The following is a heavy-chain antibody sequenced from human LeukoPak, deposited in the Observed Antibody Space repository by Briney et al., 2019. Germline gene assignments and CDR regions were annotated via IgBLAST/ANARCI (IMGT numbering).Heavy chain of an antibody. Sequence: SETLSLTCTVSGGSISSYYWSWIRQPPGKGLEWIGYIYYSGSTNYNPSLKSRVTISVDTSKNQFSLKLSSVTAADTAVYYCARGSRYPVGLDVWGQVTTVTVAS. V-gene: IGHV4-59*01. CDR2: IYYSGST. CDR1: GGSISSYY. CDR3: ARGSRYPVGLDV. D-gene: IGHD3-9*01. J-gene: IGHJ6*02.